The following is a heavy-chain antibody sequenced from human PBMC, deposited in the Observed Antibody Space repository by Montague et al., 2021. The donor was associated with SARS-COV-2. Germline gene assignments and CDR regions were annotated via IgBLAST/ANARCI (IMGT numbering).Heavy chain of an antibody. CDR1: GYSFVSYW. CDR3: VGHRTSGLTYCTGGRCEALGY. V-gene: IGHV5-51*01. J-gene: IGHJ4*02. CDR2: IFPGDSHT. Sequence: QSGAEVKKPGESLKISCKGSGYSFVSYWIGWVRQMPGKVLEWMGIIFPGDSHTRYSPSFQGQGTISFANSMNTAYLQWNSLKASDTDTYACVGHRTSGLTYCTGGRCEALGYWGQGTLVTVSS. D-gene: IGHD2-8*02.